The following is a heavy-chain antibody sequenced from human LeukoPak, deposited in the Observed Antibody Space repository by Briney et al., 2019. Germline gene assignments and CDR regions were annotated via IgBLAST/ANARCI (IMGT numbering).Heavy chain of an antibody. CDR3: AKGTNYYDSSGSLYFDY. D-gene: IGHD3-22*01. J-gene: IGHJ4*02. Sequence: PGGSLRLSCAASGFTFSSYGMHWVRQAPGKGLEWVAVISYDGSNKYYADSVKGRFTISRDNSKNTLYLQMNSLRAEDTAVYYCAKGTNYYDSSGSLYFDYWGQGTLVTVSS. V-gene: IGHV3-30*18. CDR1: GFTFSSYG. CDR2: ISYDGSNK.